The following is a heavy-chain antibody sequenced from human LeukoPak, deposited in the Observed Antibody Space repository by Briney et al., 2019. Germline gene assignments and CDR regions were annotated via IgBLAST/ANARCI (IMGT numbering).Heavy chain of an antibody. V-gene: IGHV3-23*01. CDR3: AKALGSVRAATFDY. J-gene: IGHJ4*02. Sequence: GGSLRLSCAASGFTFSSYAMSWVRQAPGKGLEWVSAISGSGGSTYYADSVKGRFTISRDNSKNTLYLQMNSLRAEDTAVYYRAKALGSVRAATFDYWGQGTLVTVSS. CDR2: ISGSGGST. CDR1: GFTFSSYA. D-gene: IGHD2-15*01.